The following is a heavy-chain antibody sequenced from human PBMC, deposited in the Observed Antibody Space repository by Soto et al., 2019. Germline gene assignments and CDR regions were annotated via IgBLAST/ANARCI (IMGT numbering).Heavy chain of an antibody. CDR1: GDSVSSNSAA. CDR2: TYYRSRWYN. Sequence: PSQTLSLTCAISGDSVSSNSAAWNWIRQSPSRGLEWLGRTYYRSRWYNDYAVSVKSRITINPDTSKNQFSLQLNSVTPEDTAVYYCARQGYDFWSGYLPVWGQGTTVTVSS. V-gene: IGHV6-1*01. J-gene: IGHJ6*02. CDR3: ARQGYDFWSGYLPV. D-gene: IGHD3-3*01.